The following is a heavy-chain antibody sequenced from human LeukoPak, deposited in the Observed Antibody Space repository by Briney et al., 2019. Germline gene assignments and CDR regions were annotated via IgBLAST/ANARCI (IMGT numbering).Heavy chain of an antibody. D-gene: IGHD3-10*01. J-gene: IGHJ5*02. CDR3: ARVFDDVKGGLWFGEQFDP. V-gene: IGHV4-39*01. CDR2: IYYSGST. Sequence: SETLSLTCTVSGGSISSSSYYWGWIRQPPGTGLEWIGSIYYSGSTYYNPSLKSRVTISVDTSKNQFSLKLSSVTAADTAVYYCARVFDDVKGGLWFGEQFDPWGQGTLVTVSS. CDR1: GGSISSSSYY.